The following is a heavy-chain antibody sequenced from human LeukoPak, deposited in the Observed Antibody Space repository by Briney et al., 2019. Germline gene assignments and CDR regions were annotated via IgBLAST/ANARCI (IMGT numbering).Heavy chain of an antibody. CDR3: ARWMATISNFDY. Sequence: ASVKVSCKASGYTFTSYDINWVQQATGQGLEWMGWMNPNSGNTGYAQKFQGRVTITRNTSISTAYMELSGLRSEDTAVYYCARWMATISNFDYWGQGTLVTVSS. CDR2: MNPNSGNT. D-gene: IGHD5-24*01. V-gene: IGHV1-8*03. CDR1: GYTFTSYD. J-gene: IGHJ4*02.